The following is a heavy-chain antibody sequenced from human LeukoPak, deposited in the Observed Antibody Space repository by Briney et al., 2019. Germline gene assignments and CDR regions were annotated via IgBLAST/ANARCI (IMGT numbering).Heavy chain of an antibody. CDR1: GYTFTSYG. D-gene: IGHD6-19*01. V-gene: IGHV1-18*01. CDR2: ISAYNGNT. Sequence: ASVKVSCKASGYTFTSYGFNWVRRAPGQGLEWMGWISAYNGNTNYAQKFQGRVTMTTDTSTSTVYMELRSLRSDDTAVYYCAREEYNSGWYPFDYWGQGTLVTVSS. CDR3: AREEYNSGWYPFDY. J-gene: IGHJ4*02.